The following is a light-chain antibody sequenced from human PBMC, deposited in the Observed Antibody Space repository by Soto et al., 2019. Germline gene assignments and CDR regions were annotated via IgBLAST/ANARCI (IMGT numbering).Light chain of an antibody. CDR1: QDIGSA. J-gene: IGKJ1*01. V-gene: IGKV3-11*01. CDR2: DAS. CDR3: QQRSNWPRT. Sequence: IVVTQSPASLSVSPGERATLSCRASQDIGSAVAWYHQRSGQAPRLLIFDASIRVPTTPARFSGSGSGTDFTLTISSLEPEDFAVYYCQQRSNWPRTFGQGTKVDIK.